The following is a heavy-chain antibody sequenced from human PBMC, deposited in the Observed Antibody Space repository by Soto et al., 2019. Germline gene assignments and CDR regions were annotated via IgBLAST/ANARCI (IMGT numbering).Heavy chain of an antibody. V-gene: IGHV1-18*01. CDR3: AREPPHPLSDIVVVVAAKDY. Sequence: QVQLVQSGAEVKKPGASVKVSCKASGYTFTSYGISWVRQAPGQGLEWMGWISAYNGNTNYAQKLQGRVTMTTDTSTSTAYMERSSLRSDDTAVYYCAREPPHPLSDIVVVVAAKDYWGQGTLVTFSA. D-gene: IGHD2-15*01. CDR1: GYTFTSYG. J-gene: IGHJ4*02. CDR2: ISAYNGNT.